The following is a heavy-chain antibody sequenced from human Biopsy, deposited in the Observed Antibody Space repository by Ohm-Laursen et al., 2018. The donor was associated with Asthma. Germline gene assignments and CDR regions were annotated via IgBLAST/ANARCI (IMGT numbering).Heavy chain of an antibody. CDR1: GGTFSSNS. V-gene: IGHV1-69*13. D-gene: IGHD2-2*01. Sequence: ASVKVSCKTSGGTFSSNSINWVRQAPGQGLEWMGRIIPIFGPTNYAQKFQGRVTISADDSTSTAYMGLSSLSSEDTALYYCARGPEYVRSSGALDYWGQGTLVTVSS. CDR3: ARGPEYVRSSGALDY. J-gene: IGHJ4*02. CDR2: IIPIFGPT.